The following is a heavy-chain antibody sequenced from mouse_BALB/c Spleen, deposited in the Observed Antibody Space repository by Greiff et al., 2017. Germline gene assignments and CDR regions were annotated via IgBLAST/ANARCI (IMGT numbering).Heavy chain of an antibody. CDR1: GFNIKDYY. CDR2: IDPENGDT. D-gene: IGHD2-4*01. CDR3: NADRITTKAWFAY. Sequence: EVQLQQSGAELVRPGALVKLSCKASGFNIKDYYMHWVKQRPEQGLEWIGWIDPENGDTEYAPKFQGKATMTADTSSNTAYLQLSSLTSEDTAVYYCNADRITTKAWFAYWGQGTLVTVSA. V-gene: IGHV14-4*02. J-gene: IGHJ3*01.